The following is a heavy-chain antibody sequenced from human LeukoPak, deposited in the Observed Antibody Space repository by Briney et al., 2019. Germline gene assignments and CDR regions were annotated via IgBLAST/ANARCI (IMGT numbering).Heavy chain of an antibody. V-gene: IGHV1-8*02. CDR2: MNPNSGNT. Sequence: ASVKVSCKASGYTFTSYGISWVRQATGQGLEWMGWMNPNSGNTGYAQKFQGRVTMTRNTSISTAYMELSSLRSEDTAVYYCARGRIVGGTWVDYWGQGTLVTVSS. CDR3: ARGRIVGGTWVDY. D-gene: IGHD1-26*01. CDR1: GYTFTSYG. J-gene: IGHJ4*02.